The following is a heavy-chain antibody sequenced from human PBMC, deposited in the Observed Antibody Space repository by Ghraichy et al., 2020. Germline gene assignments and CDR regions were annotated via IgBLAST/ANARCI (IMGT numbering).Heavy chain of an antibody. Sequence: SETLSLTCTVSGGSISSYYWSWIRQPPGKGLEWIGYIYYSGSTNYNPSLKSRVTISVDTSKNQFSLKLSSVTAADTAVYYCARDRRGGIIPDYWGQGTLVTVSS. CDR2: IYYSGST. CDR3: ARDRRGGIIPDY. V-gene: IGHV4-59*01. D-gene: IGHD3-3*01. J-gene: IGHJ4*02. CDR1: GGSISSYY.